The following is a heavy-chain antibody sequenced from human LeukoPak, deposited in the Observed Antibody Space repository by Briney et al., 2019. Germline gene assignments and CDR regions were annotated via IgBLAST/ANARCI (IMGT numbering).Heavy chain of an antibody. J-gene: IGHJ4*02. CDR2: IDWDDDK. Sequence: RESGPTLVNPTQTLTLTCTFSGFSLRTRGMCVSWIRQPPGKALEWLARIDWDDDKCYSTSLKTRLTISKDTSKNQVVLTMTNMDPVDAATYYCARAREVHGLFDYWGQGTLVTVSS. CDR3: ARAREVHGLFDY. D-gene: IGHD1-26*01. V-gene: IGHV2-70*11. CDR1: GFSLRTRGMC.